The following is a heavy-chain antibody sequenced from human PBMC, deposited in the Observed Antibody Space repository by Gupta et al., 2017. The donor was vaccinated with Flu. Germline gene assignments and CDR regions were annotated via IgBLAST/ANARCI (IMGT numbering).Heavy chain of an antibody. J-gene: IGHJ6*02. CDR3: ASFGSEESGWSHYYYYYGMDV. D-gene: IGHD6-19*01. V-gene: IGHV3-48*03. CDR2: ISSSGSTI. Sequence: EVQLVESGGGLVQPGGSLRLSCAASGFTFSSYEMNWVRQAPGKGLEWVSYISSSGSTIYYADSVKGRFTISRDNAKNSLYLQMNSLRAEDTAVYYCASFGSEESGWSHYYYYYGMDVWGQGTTVTVSS. CDR1: GFTFSSYE.